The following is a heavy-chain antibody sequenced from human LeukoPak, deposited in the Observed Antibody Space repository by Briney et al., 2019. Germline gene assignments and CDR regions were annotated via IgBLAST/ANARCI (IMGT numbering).Heavy chain of an antibody. CDR3: ARGPVNYGYYFEEDAFDI. CDR1: GYTFTSYD. D-gene: IGHD3-22*01. Sequence: GASVKVSCKASGYTFTSYDINWVRQATGQGLERMGWMNPNSGNAGYAQKFQGRVTMTRNTSISTAYMELSSLRSEDTAVYYCARGPVNYGYYFEEDAFDIWSQGTMVTVSS. CDR2: MNPNSGNA. V-gene: IGHV1-8*01. J-gene: IGHJ3*02.